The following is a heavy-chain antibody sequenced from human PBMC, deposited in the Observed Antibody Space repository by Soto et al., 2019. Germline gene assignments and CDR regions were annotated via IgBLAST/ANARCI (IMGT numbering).Heavy chain of an antibody. CDR1: GFIFSSYW. CDR2: MNEYGSER. V-gene: IGHV3-7*04. CDR3: ARATGADKEDY. Sequence: EVQLVESGGGLVQPGGSLRLSCSASGFIFSSYWMSWVRQAPGKGLEWVASMNEYGSERYYVDSVKGRFTISRDNAENSFYLQMNSLRAEDTAVYYCARATGADKEDYWGQGTLVTVSS. D-gene: IGHD3-10*01. J-gene: IGHJ4*02.